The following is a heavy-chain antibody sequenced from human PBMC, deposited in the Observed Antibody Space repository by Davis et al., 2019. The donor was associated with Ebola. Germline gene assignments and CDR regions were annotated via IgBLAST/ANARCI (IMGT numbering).Heavy chain of an antibody. CDR2: IYHSGST. Sequence: MPGGSLRLSCTVSGGSISSSNWWSWVRQPPGKGLEWIGEIYHSGSTNYNPSLKSRVTISVDKSKNQFSLKLSSVTAADTAVYYCARRGAVLVAATDYWGQGTLVTVSS. V-gene: IGHV4-4*02. J-gene: IGHJ4*02. CDR3: ARRGAVLVAATDY. D-gene: IGHD2-15*01. CDR1: GGSISSSNW.